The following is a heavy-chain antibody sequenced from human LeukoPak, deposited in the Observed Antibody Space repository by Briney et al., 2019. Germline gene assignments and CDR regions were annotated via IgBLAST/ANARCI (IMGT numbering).Heavy chain of an antibody. Sequence: GGSLRLSCAASGFTFSSYAMHWVRQPPGTGLEYVSTISSNGGSTYYANSVKGRFTISRDNSKNTLYLQMGSLRAEDMAVYYCARATFNYYDSSGYYNYWGQGTLVTVSS. CDR1: GFTFSSYA. CDR3: ARATFNYYDSSGYYNY. D-gene: IGHD3-22*01. CDR2: ISSNGGST. J-gene: IGHJ4*02. V-gene: IGHV3-64*01.